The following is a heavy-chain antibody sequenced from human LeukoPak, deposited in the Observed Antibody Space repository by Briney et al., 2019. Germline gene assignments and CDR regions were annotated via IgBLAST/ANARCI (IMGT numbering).Heavy chain of an antibody. CDR3: ARDRGILTGYLYYYGMDV. CDR2: IYYSGST. J-gene: IGHJ6*02. Sequence: SDTLSLTCTVSGGSISSYYWSWIRQPPGKGLEWIGYIYYSGSTNYNPSLKSRVTISVDTSKNQFSLKLSSVTAADTAVYYCARDRGILTGYLYYYGMDVWGQGTTVTVSS. D-gene: IGHD3-9*01. CDR1: GGSISSYY. V-gene: IGHV4-59*01.